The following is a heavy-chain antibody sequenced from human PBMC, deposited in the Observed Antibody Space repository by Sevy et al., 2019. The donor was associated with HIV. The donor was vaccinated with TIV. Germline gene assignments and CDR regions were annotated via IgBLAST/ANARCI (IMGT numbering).Heavy chain of an antibody. D-gene: IGHD1-1*01. CDR3: AREDWNNVIDY. CDR1: GFIFNSYV. J-gene: IGHJ4*02. Sequence: GGSLRLSCAASGFIFNSYVMNWVRQAPGKGLEWVSYISSSGGSTIYYADSVKGRFTISRDNAKNSLYLQMNSLRAEDTTVYYCAREDWNNVIDYWGQGTLVTVSS. V-gene: IGHV3-48*03. CDR2: ISSSGGSTI.